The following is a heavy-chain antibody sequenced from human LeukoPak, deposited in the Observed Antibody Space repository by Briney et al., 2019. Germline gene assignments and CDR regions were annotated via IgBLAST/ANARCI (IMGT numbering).Heavy chain of an antibody. D-gene: IGHD4-23*01. Sequence: ASVKVSCKASGGTFSSYAISWVRQAPGQGLEWMGGIIPIFGTANYAQKFQGRVTITTDESTSTAYMELSSLRSEDTAVYYCARGGAAVGGNPDAEHYYYYMDVWGKGTTVTVSS. CDR3: ARGGAAVGGNPDAEHYYYYMDV. V-gene: IGHV1-69*05. CDR1: GGTFSSYA. J-gene: IGHJ6*03. CDR2: IIPIFGTA.